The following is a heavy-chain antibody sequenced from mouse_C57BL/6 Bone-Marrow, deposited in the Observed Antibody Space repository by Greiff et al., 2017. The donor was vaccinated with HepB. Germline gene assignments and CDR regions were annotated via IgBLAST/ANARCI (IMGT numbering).Heavy chain of an antibody. Sequence: VQLQQPGAELVMPGASVKLSCKASGYTFTSYWMHWVKQRPGQGLEWIGEIDPSDSYTNYNQKFKGKSTLTVDKSSSTAYMQLSSLTSEDSAVYYCARRGGHYCGSRDWYFDVWGTGTTVTVSS. CDR2: IDPSDSYT. J-gene: IGHJ1*03. CDR1: GYTFTSYW. V-gene: IGHV1-69*01. CDR3: ARRGGHYCGSRDWYFDV. D-gene: IGHD1-1*01.